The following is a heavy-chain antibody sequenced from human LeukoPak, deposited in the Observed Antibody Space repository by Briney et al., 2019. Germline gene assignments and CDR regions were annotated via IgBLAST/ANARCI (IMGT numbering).Heavy chain of an antibody. CDR1: GFTFSSYA. CDR2: ISGCGGST. D-gene: IGHD3-22*01. J-gene: IGHJ4*02. Sequence: GGSLRLSCAASGFTFSSYAMSWVRQAPGKGLEWVSAISGCGGSTYYADSVKGRFTISRDNSKNTLYLQMNSLRAEDAAVYYCAKEKVKEYYYDSSGSEYYFDYWGQGTLVTVSS. CDR3: AKEKVKEYYYDSSGSEYYFDY. V-gene: IGHV3-23*01.